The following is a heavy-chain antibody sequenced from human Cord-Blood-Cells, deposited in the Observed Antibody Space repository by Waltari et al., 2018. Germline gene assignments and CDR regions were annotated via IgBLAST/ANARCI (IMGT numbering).Heavy chain of an antibody. J-gene: IGHJ4*02. Sequence: QVQLQESGPGLVKPSETLSLTCTVSGYSISSGYYWGWIRQPPGKGLGWIGSIYHRGSTYYNPSLKSRVTISVDTSKNQFSLKLSSVTAADTAVYYCARVVNWGGYFDYWGQGTLVTVSS. V-gene: IGHV4-38-2*02. CDR3: ARVVNWGGYFDY. CDR1: GYSISSGYY. D-gene: IGHD7-27*01. CDR2: IYHRGST.